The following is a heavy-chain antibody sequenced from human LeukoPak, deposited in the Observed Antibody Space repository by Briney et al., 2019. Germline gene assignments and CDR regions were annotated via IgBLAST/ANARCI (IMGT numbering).Heavy chain of an antibody. CDR1: GGSISSGDYY. CDR3: ARFILHQLPNAKGAFDI. D-gene: IGHD2-2*01. V-gene: IGHV4-30-4*08. Sequence: SQTLSLTCTVSGGSISSGDYYWSWIRQPPGKGLEWIGYIYYSGSTYYNPSLKRRVTISVDTSKNQFSLKLSSVTAADTAVYYCARFILHQLPNAKGAFDIWGQGTMVTVSS. CDR2: IYYSGST. J-gene: IGHJ3*02.